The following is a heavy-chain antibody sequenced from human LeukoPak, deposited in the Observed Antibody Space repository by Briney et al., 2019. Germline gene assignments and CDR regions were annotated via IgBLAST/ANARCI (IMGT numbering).Heavy chain of an antibody. D-gene: IGHD3-10*01. V-gene: IGHV3-53*01. Sequence: GGSLRLSCAASGFTVSSNYMSWVSQAPGKGLEWVSVIYSGGNTYYADSVKGRFTISRDNSKNTLYLQMNSLRAEDTAVYYCARDSPIDYGSGPRGFDIWGQGTMVTVSS. J-gene: IGHJ3*02. CDR1: GFTVSSNY. CDR3: ARDSPIDYGSGPRGFDI. CDR2: IYSGGNT.